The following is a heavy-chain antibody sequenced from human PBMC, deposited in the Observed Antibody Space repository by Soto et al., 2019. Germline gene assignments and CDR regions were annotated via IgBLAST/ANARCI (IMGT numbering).Heavy chain of an antibody. CDR3: ARDWSYSNYLGHYYYYGMDV. CDR1: GGTFSSYA. D-gene: IGHD4-4*01. Sequence: QVQLVQSGAEVKKPGSSVKVSCKASGGTFSSYAISWVRQAPGHGLEWMGGIIPIFGTANYAQKFQGRVTITADKATSTAYMELSSLRSEDTAVYYCARDWSYSNYLGHYYYYGMDVWGQGTTVTVSS. J-gene: IGHJ6*02. V-gene: IGHV1-69*06. CDR2: IIPIFGTA.